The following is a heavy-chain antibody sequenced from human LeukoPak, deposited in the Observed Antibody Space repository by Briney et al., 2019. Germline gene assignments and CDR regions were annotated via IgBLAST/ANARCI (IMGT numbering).Heavy chain of an antibody. J-gene: IGHJ4*02. CDR1: GFTFSSYS. CDR2: ISSSSSYI. CDR3: SHSVWFGTRDLYYFDY. D-gene: IGHD3-10*01. V-gene: IGHV3-21*01. Sequence: GGSLRLSCAASGFTFSSYSMNWVRQAPGKGLEWVSSISSSSSYIYYADSVKGRFTISRDNAKNSLYLQMNSLRAEDTAVYYCSHSVWFGTRDLYYFDYWGQGTLVTVSS.